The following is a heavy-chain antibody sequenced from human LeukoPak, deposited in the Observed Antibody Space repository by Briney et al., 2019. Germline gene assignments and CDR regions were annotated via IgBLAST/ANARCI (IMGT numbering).Heavy chain of an antibody. CDR3: ARVTTGAFDI. CDR1: GFTFSSYD. D-gene: IGHD3-3*01. J-gene: IGHJ3*02. Sequence: GGSLRLSCAASGFTFSSYDMHWVRQAQGKGLEWVSVIGTAGDTYYPGSVKGRFTISRENAKNSLYLQMNSLRAGDTAVYYCARVTTGAFDIWGQGTMVTVSS. CDR2: IGTAGDT. V-gene: IGHV3-13*01.